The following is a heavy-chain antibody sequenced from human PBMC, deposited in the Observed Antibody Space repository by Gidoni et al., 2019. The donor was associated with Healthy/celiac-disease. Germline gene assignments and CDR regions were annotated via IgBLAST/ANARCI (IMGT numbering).Heavy chain of an antibody. D-gene: IGHD3-22*01. CDR2: INPNSGGT. V-gene: IGHV1-2*02. CDR1: GSTFPGYY. CDR3: ARDLGSGYYYGRDY. Sequence: QVPLAQSGAAVQKASASVKGTCYASGSTFPGYYMHWVRQAPGQGLEWMGWINPNSGGTNYAQKFQGRVTMTRDTSISTAYMELSRLRSDDTAVYYCARDLGSGYYYGRDYWGQGTLVTVSS. J-gene: IGHJ4*02.